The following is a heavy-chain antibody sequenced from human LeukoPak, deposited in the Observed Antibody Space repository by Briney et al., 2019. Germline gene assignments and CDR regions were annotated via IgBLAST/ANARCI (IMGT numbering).Heavy chain of an antibody. J-gene: IGHJ4*02. CDR1: GYTFTGYY. V-gene: IGHV1-2*06. D-gene: IGHD2-21*02. CDR3: ARERSAYCGGDCFLDFDC. Sequence: ASVKVSCKASGYTFTGYYMHWVRQAPGQGLEWMGRINPNSGGTNYAQKFQGRVTMTRDTSISTAYMELSRLGSDDTAVYYCARERSAYCGGDCFLDFDCWGQGTLVTVSS. CDR2: INPNSGGT.